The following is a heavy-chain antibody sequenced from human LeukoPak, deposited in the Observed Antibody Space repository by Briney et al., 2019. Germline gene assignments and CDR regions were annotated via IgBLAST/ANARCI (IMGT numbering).Heavy chain of an antibody. J-gene: IGHJ6*02. Sequence: TGGSLRLSCAASGFTLSNYAMNWVRQAPGKGLEWVSSISGSGTNTYYADSVKGRLTISRDTSKNTLYLQMNSLRAEDTAVYYCARDGHYGMDVWGRGTTVTVSS. CDR1: GFTLSNYA. CDR2: ISGSGTNT. V-gene: IGHV3-23*01. CDR3: ARDGHYGMDV.